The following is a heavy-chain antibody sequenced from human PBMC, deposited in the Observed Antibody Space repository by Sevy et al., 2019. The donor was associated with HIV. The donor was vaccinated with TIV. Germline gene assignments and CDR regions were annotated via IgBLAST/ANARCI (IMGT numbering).Heavy chain of an antibody. CDR2: ISSSSSYI. J-gene: IGHJ5*02. V-gene: IGHV3-21*06. CDR3: ARDYISGWRKFNLFDP. Sequence: GGSLRLSCVASGFSFSTYSMNWVRQAPGKGLEWVSSISSSSSYIDYAYSVKGRFTISRDNAKNSLYLQMNSLRAEDTAVYYCARDYISGWRKFNLFDPWGQGTLVTVSS. CDR1: GFSFSTYS. D-gene: IGHD6-19*01.